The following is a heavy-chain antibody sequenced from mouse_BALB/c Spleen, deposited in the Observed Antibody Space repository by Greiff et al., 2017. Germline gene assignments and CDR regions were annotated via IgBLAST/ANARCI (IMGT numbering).Heavy chain of an antibody. CDR2: INPGSGGT. D-gene: IGHD1-1*01. CDR3: ARKGYYGSSYAWFAY. V-gene: IGHV1-54*01. J-gene: IGHJ3*01. Sequence: QVQLQQSGAELVRPGTSVKVSCKASGYAFTNYLIEWVKQRPGQGLEWIGVINPGSGGTNYNEKFKGKATLTADKSSSTAYMQLSSLTSDDSAVYFCARKGYYGSSYAWFAYWGQGTLVTVSA. CDR1: GYAFTNYL.